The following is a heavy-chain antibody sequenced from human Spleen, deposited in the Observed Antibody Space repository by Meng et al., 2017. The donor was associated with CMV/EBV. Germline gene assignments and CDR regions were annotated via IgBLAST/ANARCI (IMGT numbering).Heavy chain of an antibody. D-gene: IGHD3-22*01. CDR2: ISSDGSNK. J-gene: IGHJ4*02. Sequence: GGSLRLSCAASGFTFSSYAMHWVRQAPGKGLEWMSAISSDGSNKHYADSVKGRFTISRDNSKNTVYLQMNSLRVEDTAVYYCAREGTSSGYFGDFDYWGQGALVTVSS. CDR1: GFTFSSYA. CDR3: AREGTSSGYFGDFDY. V-gene: IGHV3-30-3*01.